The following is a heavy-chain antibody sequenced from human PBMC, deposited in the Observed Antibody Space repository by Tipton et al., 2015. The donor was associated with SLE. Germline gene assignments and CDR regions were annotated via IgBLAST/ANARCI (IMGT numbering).Heavy chain of an antibody. CDR3: AKEYPWEES. Sequence: GSLRLSCAASGFPVSNYAMTWVRQAPGKGLEWVSTIISNGDTTWYPDSVKGRFTISRDNSWNTLYLQMNSLRVEDTAIYYCAKEYPWEESWGQGTLVSVST. V-gene: IGHV3-23*01. CDR1: GFPVSNYA. J-gene: IGHJ4*02. CDR2: IISNGDTT. D-gene: IGHD1-26*01.